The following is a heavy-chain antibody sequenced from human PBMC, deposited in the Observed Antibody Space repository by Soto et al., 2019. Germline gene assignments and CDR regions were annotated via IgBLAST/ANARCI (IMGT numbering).Heavy chain of an antibody. CDR3: ARGPGTGHLFDY. V-gene: IGHV3-48*02. CDR2: ISPTSSTM. Sequence: LRLSCAAPGITFRSYPMNWVRHAPGRGLEWVSYISPTSSTMYYAGSVRGRFTISRDNAKNSLYLQMDSLTDEDTAVYYCARGPGTGHLFDYWGQGTLVTVSS. CDR1: GITFRSYP. D-gene: IGHD2-8*02. J-gene: IGHJ4*02.